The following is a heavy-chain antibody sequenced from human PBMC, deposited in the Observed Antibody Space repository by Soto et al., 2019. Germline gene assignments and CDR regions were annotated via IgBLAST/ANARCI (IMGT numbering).Heavy chain of an antibody. V-gene: IGHV4-30-2*01. CDR1: GGSISSGGYS. J-gene: IGHJ4*02. D-gene: IGHD2-21*02. Sequence: QLQLQESGSGLVKPSQTLSLTCAVSGGSISSGGYSWSWIRQPPGKGPEWIGYIYHSGSTSYNPSLKRRVTISLDRSKNQFSLKLRSVTAADTAVYYCARGNNVVVTQYYFDYWGQGTLVTVSS. CDR2: IYHSGST. CDR3: ARGNNVVVTQYYFDY.